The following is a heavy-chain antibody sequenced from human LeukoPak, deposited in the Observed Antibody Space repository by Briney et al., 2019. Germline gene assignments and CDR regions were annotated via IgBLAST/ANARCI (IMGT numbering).Heavy chain of an antibody. D-gene: IGHD1-26*01. J-gene: IGHJ4*02. Sequence: ASVKVSCKASGYTFTGYYMHWVRQAPGQGLEWMGWINPHSGGTNYAQKFQGGVTMTTDTSISTAYLELSSLRSDDTAVYYCVRDSGGSYYYPSDYWGQGTLVTVSS. V-gene: IGHV1-2*02. CDR1: GYTFTGYY. CDR2: INPHSGGT. CDR3: VRDSGGSYYYPSDY.